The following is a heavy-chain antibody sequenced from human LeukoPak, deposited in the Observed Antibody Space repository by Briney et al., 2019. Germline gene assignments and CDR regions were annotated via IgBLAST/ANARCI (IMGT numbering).Heavy chain of an antibody. J-gene: IGHJ6*03. Sequence: PSETLSLTCTVSGGSLSSYYWSWIRQPPGKGLERIGYIYYSGSTNYNPSLKSRVTISVDTSKNQFSLKLSSVTAADTAVYYRARANYYYYMDVWGKGTTVTVSS. CDR2: IYYSGST. V-gene: IGHV4-59*01. CDR3: ARANYYYYMDV. CDR1: GGSLSSYY.